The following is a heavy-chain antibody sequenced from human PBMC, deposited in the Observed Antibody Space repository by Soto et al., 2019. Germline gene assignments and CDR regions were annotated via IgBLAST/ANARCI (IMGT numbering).Heavy chain of an antibody. D-gene: IGHD2-2*01. CDR2: ISSSSSYI. CDR3: ARAFRHCSSTSCSTGFDY. CDR1: GFTFSSYS. V-gene: IGHV3-21*01. Sequence: EVQLVESGGGLVKPGGSLRLSCAASGFTFSSYSMNWVRQAPGKGLEWVSSISSSSSYIYYADSVKGRFTISRDNAKNSLYLQMNSLRAEDTAVYYCARAFRHCSSTSCSTGFDYWGQGTLVTVSS. J-gene: IGHJ4*02.